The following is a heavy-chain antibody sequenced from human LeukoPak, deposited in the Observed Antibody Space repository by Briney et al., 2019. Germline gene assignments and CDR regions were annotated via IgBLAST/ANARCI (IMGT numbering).Heavy chain of an antibody. CDR2: IYHSGST. V-gene: IGHV4-38-2*01. CDR3: ARGDIVPHYYYYMDV. J-gene: IGHJ6*03. D-gene: IGHD2-8*01. Sequence: SETLSLTCAVSGYSISSGYYWGWIRQPPGKGLEWIGSIYHSGSTYYNPSLKSRVTISVDTSKNQFSLKLSSVTAADTAVYYCARGDIVPHYYYYMDVRGKGTTVTVSS. CDR1: GYSISSGYY.